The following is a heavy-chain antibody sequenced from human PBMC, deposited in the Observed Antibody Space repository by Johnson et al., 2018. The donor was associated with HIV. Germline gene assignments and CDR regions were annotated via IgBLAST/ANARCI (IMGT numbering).Heavy chain of an antibody. CDR2: IHWNGGST. J-gene: IGHJ3*02. CDR3: AGPGGVVTPPDAFDI. V-gene: IGHV3-20*04. Sequence: VQLVESGGGVVRPGGSLRLSCAASGFTFDDYGMSWVRQAPGKGLEWVSGIHWNGGSTGYADSVKGRFTISRDNAKDSLYLQMNILRAEDTAVYYCAGPGGVVTPPDAFDIWGQGTMVTVSS. D-gene: IGHD3-3*01. CDR1: GFTFDDYG.